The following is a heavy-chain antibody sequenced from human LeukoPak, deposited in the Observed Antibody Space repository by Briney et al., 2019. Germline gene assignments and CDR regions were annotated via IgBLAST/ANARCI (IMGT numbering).Heavy chain of an antibody. CDR3: AREGVIAAAEPLKFDY. Sequence: ASVKVSCTSSGYTVTSYYMHWVRQAPGQRLGWMGIINPNGGSTSYAQKFQGRVTMTRDTSTSTVYMELSSLRSEDTAVYYCAREGVIAAAEPLKFDYWGQGTLVTVSS. CDR2: INPNGGST. CDR1: GYTVTSYY. D-gene: IGHD6-13*01. V-gene: IGHV1-46*01. J-gene: IGHJ4*02.